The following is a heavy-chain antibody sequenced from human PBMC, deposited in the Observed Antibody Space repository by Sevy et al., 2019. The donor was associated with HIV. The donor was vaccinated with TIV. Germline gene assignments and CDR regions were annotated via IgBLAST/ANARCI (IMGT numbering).Heavy chain of an antibody. J-gene: IGHJ6*02. CDR3: RTDIVVQSGYSYDFSTFNPDLPDNSGADV. V-gene: IGHV3-15*01. CDR1: GFTFRNAW. Sequence: GGSLRLSCTASGFTFRNAWMTWVRQVPGKGLEWVGRIRNDPDGGTTDYAAPVRGRFTISRDDSKNTMYLQMNSLKSDDTAVDYCRTDIVVQSGYSYDFSTFNPDLPDNSGADVWGQGTTVTISS. CDR2: IRNDPDGGTT. D-gene: IGHD5-12*01.